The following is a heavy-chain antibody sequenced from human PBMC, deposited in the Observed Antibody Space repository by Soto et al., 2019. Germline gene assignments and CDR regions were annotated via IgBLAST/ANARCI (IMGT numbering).Heavy chain of an antibody. CDR3: AREGYSDGFDEH. V-gene: IGHV1-2*04. Sequence: ASVKVSCKASGYTFTGYYMHWVRQAPGQGLEWMGWINPNSGGTNYAQKFQGWVTMTRDTSISTAYMELSRLRSDDTAVYYCAREGYSDGFDEHWGHAPRFTVPS. J-gene: IGHJ4*01. CDR2: INPNSGGT. D-gene: IGHD5-18*01. CDR1: GYTFTGYY.